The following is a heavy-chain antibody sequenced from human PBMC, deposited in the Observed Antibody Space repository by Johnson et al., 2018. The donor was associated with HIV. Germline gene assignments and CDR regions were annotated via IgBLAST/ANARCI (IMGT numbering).Heavy chain of an antibody. CDR2: IRYDGSNK. J-gene: IGHJ3*02. CDR3: ARDLVSLEDAFDI. V-gene: IGHV3-30*02. Sequence: VQLVESGGGVVQPGRSLRLSCPASGFTFSNYAMHWVRQAPGKGLEWVAFIRYDGSNKYYADSVKGRFTISRDNSKNTLYLQMNSLIAEDTAVYYCARDLVSLEDAFDIWGQGTMVTVSS. D-gene: IGHD3-16*02. CDR1: GFTFSNYA.